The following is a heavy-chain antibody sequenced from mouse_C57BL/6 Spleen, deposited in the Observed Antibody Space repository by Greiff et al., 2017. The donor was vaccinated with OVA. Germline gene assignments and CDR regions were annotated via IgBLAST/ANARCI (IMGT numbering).Heavy chain of an antibody. CDR1: GYSITSGYY. CDR2: ISYDGSN. J-gene: IGHJ2*01. V-gene: IGHV3-6*01. D-gene: IGHD1-1*01. CDR3: TVVARGY. Sequence: EVKLEESGPGLVKPSQSLSLTCSVTGYSITSGYYWNWIRQFPGNKLEWMGYISYDGSNNYNPSLKNRISITRDTSKNQFFLKLNSVTTEDTATYYCTVVARGYWGQGTTLTVSS.